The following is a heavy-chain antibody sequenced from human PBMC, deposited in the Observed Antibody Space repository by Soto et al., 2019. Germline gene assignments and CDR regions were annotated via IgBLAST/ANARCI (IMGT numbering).Heavy chain of an antibody. Sequence: QVQLVQSGAEVKKPGSSVKVSCKASGGTFSSYAISWVRQAPGQGLEWMGGIIPIFGTANYAQKFQGRVTITADESTGTAYMELSSLRSEDTAVYYCARDRCSGGSCYELGAFDIWGQGTMVTVSS. J-gene: IGHJ3*02. CDR2: IIPIFGTA. D-gene: IGHD2-15*01. CDR3: ARDRCSGGSCYELGAFDI. CDR1: GGTFSSYA. V-gene: IGHV1-69*12.